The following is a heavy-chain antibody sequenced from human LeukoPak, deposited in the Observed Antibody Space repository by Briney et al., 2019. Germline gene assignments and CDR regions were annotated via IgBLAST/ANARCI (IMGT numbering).Heavy chain of an antibody. CDR2: ISGSGGST. J-gene: IGHJ4*02. CDR1: GFTFSSYA. CDR3: AKETGGYYDILTGYYLFDY. Sequence: GGSLRLSCAASGFTFSSYAMSWVRRAPGKGLEWVSAISGSGGSTYYADSVKGRFTISRDNSKNTLYLQMNSLRAEDTAVYYCAKETGGYYDILTGYYLFDYWGQGTLVTVSS. V-gene: IGHV3-23*01. D-gene: IGHD3-9*01.